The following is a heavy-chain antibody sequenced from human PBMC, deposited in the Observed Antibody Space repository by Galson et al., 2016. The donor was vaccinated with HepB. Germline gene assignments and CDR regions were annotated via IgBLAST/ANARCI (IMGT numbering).Heavy chain of an antibody. CDR3: AKPTNSDAFHI. Sequence: SLRLSCAASGLTFSDHYMDWVRQAPGKGLEWVCRIRDKANNYTTEYAASVEGSFSVSTDESKNSLYLQMNSLETEDTAVYYCAKPTNSDAFHIWGQGTMVTVSS. J-gene: IGHJ3*02. CDR1: GLTFSDHY. CDR2: IRDKANNYTT. V-gene: IGHV3-72*01. D-gene: IGHD5-12*01.